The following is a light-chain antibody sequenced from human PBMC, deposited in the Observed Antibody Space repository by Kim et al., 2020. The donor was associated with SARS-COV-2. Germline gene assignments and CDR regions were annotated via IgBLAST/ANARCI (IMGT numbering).Light chain of an antibody. J-gene: IGLJ3*02. CDR3: YSAADNKQGV. V-gene: IGLV3-27*01. CDR1: VLAKKY. Sequence: SYELTQPSSVSVSPGQTARITCSGDVLAKKYARWFQQKPGQAPVLVIYKDSERPSGIPERFSGSSSGTTVTLTISGAQVEDEADYYCYSAADNKQGVFGGGTQLTVL. CDR2: KDS.